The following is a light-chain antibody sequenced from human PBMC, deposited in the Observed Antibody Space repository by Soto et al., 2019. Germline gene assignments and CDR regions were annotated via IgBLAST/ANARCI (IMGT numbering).Light chain of an antibody. V-gene: IGLV1-40*01. J-gene: IGLJ1*01. CDR1: SSNIGAGYD. CDR3: QSYDSSLSGSF. CDR2: GNS. Sequence: QSALTQPPSGSGAPGQRVTISCTGSSSNIGAGYDVHWYQQLPGTAPKLLIYGNSNRPSGVPDRFSGSKSGTSASLAITGLQAEDEADYYCQSYDSSLSGSFFGTGTKVTVL.